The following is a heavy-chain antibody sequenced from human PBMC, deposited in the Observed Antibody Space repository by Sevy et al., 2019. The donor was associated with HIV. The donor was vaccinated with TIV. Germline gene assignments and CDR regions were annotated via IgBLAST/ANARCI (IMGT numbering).Heavy chain of an antibody. J-gene: IGHJ4*02. V-gene: IGHV3-15*01. CDR2: IKSKTDGGTT. CDR1: EFTFSNAW. D-gene: IGHD3-22*01. Sequence: GGSLRLSCAASEFTFSNAWMSWVRQAPGKGLEWVGRIKSKTDGGTTDYAAPVKGRFTISRDDSKNTLYLQMNSLKTEDTAVYYCTTDFLYYYDSSGYQSFDYWGQGTLVTVSS. CDR3: TTDFLYYYDSSGYQSFDY.